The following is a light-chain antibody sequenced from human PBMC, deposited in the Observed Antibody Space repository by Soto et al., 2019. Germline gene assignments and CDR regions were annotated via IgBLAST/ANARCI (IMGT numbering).Light chain of an antibody. J-gene: IGLJ1*01. CDR3: SSYTITNTHV. CDR2: EVS. Sequence: QSVLTQPPSVSGSPGQSVAISCTGTSSDVGSFNRVSWYQQPPGTAPKLIISEVSNRPSGVPDRFSGSKSGNTASLTISGLQAEDEADYYCSSYTITNTHVFGTGTKVTVL. V-gene: IGLV2-18*02. CDR1: SSDVGSFNR.